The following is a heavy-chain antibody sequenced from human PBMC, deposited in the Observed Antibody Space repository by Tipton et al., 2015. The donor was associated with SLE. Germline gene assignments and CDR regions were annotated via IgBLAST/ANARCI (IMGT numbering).Heavy chain of an antibody. CDR2: IYYTGNT. CDR1: GASISSYH. V-gene: IGHV4-59*01. CDR3: ARDGGGDMLDV. D-gene: IGHD2-21*02. J-gene: IGHJ4*02. Sequence: GASISSYHWNWIRQPPGKGLEWIGYIYYTGNTNYNPSLKSRVTMSVDTSKNEFSLNLDSLTTADTAMYFCARDGGGDMLDVWGQGALVTVSS.